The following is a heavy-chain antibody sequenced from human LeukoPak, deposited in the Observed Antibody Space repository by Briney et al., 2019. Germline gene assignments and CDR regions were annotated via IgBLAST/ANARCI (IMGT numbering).Heavy chain of an antibody. CDR2: MYHSGNT. CDR1: GYSISGAYY. J-gene: IGHJ6*03. CDR3: ARIATAGIYYMDV. Sequence: SETLSLTCTVSGYSISGAYYWGWIRQPPGKGLEWIGSMYHSGNTYHNPSLKSRVTISVDTSKNHFSLKLTSVTAADTAVYYCARIATAGIYYMDVWGKGTTVTVSS. D-gene: IGHD6-13*01. V-gene: IGHV4-38-2*02.